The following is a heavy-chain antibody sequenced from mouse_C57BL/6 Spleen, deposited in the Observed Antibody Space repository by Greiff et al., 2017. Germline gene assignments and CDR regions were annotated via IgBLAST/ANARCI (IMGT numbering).Heavy chain of an antibody. CDR1: GFTFSSYA. D-gene: IGHD1-1*01. CDR3: ARDGSSYAMDD. J-gene: IGHJ4*01. V-gene: IGHV5-4*01. CDR2: ISDGGSYT. Sequence: EVQLQQSGGGLVKPGGSLKLSCAASGFTFSSYAMTWVRQTPEKRLEWVATISDGGSYTYYPDNVKGRFTISRDNAKNNLYLQMSHLKSEDTAMYYCARDGSSYAMDDWGKGTSVTVSS.